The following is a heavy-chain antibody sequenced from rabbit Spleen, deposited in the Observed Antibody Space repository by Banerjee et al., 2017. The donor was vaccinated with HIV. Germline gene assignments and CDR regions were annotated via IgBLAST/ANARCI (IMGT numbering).Heavy chain of an antibody. V-gene: IGHV1S45*01. Sequence: QEQLEESGGDLVKPEGSLTLTCKASGFSFSSNYWVCWVRQAPGKGLEWIACTHTAASDPTYYANWAKGRFTISKTSSTTVTLQMTRLTAADTATYFCARFYAGYGDFGYAAMWGPGTLVTVS. CDR1: GFSFSSNYW. CDR3: ARFYAGYGDFGYAAM. J-gene: IGHJ6*01. D-gene: IGHD7-1*01. CDR2: THTAASDPT.